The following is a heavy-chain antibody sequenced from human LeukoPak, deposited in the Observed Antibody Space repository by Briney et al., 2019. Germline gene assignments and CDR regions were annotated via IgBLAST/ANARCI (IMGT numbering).Heavy chain of an antibody. D-gene: IGHD2-15*01. Sequence: PGGSLRLSCAASGFTFSSYAMHRVRQAPGKGLEWVAVISYDGSNKYYADSVKGRFTISRDNSKNTLYLQMNSLRAEDTAVYYCARDLTVAATRDYYYGMDVWGKGTTVTVSS. CDR1: GFTFSSYA. J-gene: IGHJ6*04. CDR2: ISYDGSNK. V-gene: IGHV3-30*04. CDR3: ARDLTVAATRDYYYGMDV.